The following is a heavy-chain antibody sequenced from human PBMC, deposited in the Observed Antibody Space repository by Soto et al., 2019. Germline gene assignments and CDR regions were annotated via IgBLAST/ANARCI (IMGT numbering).Heavy chain of an antibody. J-gene: IGHJ5*02. CDR1: GFTFSSYS. CDR2: ISSSSSYI. CDR3: ARGPASSSSGLNWFDP. Sequence: GGSLRLSCAASGFTFSSYSMNWVRQAPGKGLEWVSSISSSSSYIYYADSVKGRFTISRDNAKNSLYLQMNSLRAEDTAVYYCARGPASSSSGLNWFDPWGQGTLVTVSS. D-gene: IGHD6-6*01. V-gene: IGHV3-21*01.